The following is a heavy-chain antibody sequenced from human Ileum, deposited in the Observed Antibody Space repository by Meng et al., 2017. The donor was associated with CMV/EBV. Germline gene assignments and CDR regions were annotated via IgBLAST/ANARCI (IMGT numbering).Heavy chain of an antibody. CDR2: IYWDDDK. D-gene: IGHD1-20*01. J-gene: IGHJ4*02. CDR3: AHRMGGDNWDDGDFDS. Sequence: ESVATFVKTTTLLSRIYSFSAFSRGIVVGGVCWNRRPPGESLEFLELIYWDDDKRSNPSLKSRLTIIKDTSQNQVVITMNNMDTVETDTYHCAHRMGGDNWDDGDFDSWGQGTLVTVSS. V-gene: IGHV2-5*02. CDR1: AFSRGIVVGG.